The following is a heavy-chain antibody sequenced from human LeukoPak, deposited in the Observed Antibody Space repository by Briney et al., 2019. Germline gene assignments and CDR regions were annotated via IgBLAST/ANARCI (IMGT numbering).Heavy chain of an antibody. CDR1: GFTFDDYG. D-gene: IGHD3-10*01. CDR2: INWNGGST. Sequence: GGSLRLSRAASGFTFDDYGMSWVRQAPGKGLEWVSGINWNGGSTGYADSVKGRFTISRDNAKNSLYLQMNSLRAEDTALYYCARDRAYGSGTRGYSDYWGQGTLVTVSS. V-gene: IGHV3-20*04. CDR3: ARDRAYGSGTRGYSDY. J-gene: IGHJ4*02.